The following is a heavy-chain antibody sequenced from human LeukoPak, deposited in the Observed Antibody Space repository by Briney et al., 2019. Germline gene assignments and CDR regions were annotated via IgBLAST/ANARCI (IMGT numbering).Heavy chain of an antibody. CDR1: GFTFTSQG. J-gene: IGHJ2*01. V-gene: IGHV3-23*01. Sequence: GGSLRLSCAASGFTFTSQGMAWVRQAPAKGLEWVSAITGSGDNAYYADSVKGRFTISRNNSKNTLYLQMNSLSAEDTAVYYCAKMQGYFDLWGRGTLVTVSS. CDR2: ITGSGDNA. CDR3: AKMQGYFDL.